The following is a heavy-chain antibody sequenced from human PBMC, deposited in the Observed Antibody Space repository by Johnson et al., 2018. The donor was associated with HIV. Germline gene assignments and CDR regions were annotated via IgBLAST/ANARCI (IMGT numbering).Heavy chain of an antibody. CDR2: ISYDGSNK. V-gene: IGHV3-30*18. J-gene: IGHJ3*02. CDR1: GFTFSSYG. Sequence: QVQLVESGGGVVQPGRSLRLSCAASGFTFSSYGMHWVRQAPGKGLEWVAVISYDGSNKYYADSVKGRFTISRDNAKKTLYLQMNSLRAEDTAVYYCAKPPFYAFDIWGQGTMVTVSS. CDR3: AKPPFYAFDI.